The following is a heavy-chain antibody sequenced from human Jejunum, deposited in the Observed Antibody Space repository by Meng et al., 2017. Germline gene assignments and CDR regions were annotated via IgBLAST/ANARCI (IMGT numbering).Heavy chain of an antibody. J-gene: IGHJ4*02. CDR2: ISHDGSH. CDR3: VGEDYDEPSAI. CDR1: DYSISRRYF. Sequence: SETLSLTCAVSDYSISRRYFWGWIRQPPGKGLEYIGSISHDGSHYDNPSLKSRVAISLDTSKNQFSLSPTSVTAADTAVYYSVGEDYDEPSAIWGQGTLVTVSS. V-gene: IGHV4-38-2*02. D-gene: IGHD4-17*01.